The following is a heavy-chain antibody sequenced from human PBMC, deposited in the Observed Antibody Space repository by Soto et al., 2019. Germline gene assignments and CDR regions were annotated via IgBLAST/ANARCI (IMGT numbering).Heavy chain of an antibody. D-gene: IGHD6-6*01. Sequence: EVQLVESGGGLVKPGGSLRLSCAASGFTFRNYNMNWVRQAPGKGLEWVSSISGSSNDIHYADAVRGRLTIYRDTAKNALFLQMHSLRAEDTAVYYCARGSVYGSSIDYWGQGTLVTFSS. J-gene: IGHJ4*02. CDR1: GFTFRNYN. CDR2: ISGSSNDI. CDR3: ARGSVYGSSIDY. V-gene: IGHV3-21*01.